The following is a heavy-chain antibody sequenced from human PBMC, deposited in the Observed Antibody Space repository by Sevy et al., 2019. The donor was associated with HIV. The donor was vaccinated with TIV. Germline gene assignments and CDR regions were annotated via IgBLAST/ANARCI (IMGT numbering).Heavy chain of an antibody. CDR3: ARLSVYYYDSSGYYTTGNAFDI. CDR2: IYSGDST. V-gene: IGHV3-53*01. J-gene: IGHJ3*02. Sequence: GGSLRLSCAASGFTVSNNYMSWVRQAPGKGLQWVSVIYSGDSTYYADSVKGRFTISRDNSKNKLYLQVNSLRAEDTDVYYCARLSVYYYDSSGYYTTGNAFDIWGQGTMVTVSS. CDR1: GFTVSNNY. D-gene: IGHD3-22*01.